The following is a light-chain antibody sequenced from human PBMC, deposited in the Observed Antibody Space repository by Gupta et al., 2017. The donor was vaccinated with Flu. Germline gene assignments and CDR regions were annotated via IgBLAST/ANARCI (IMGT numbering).Light chain of an antibody. V-gene: IGKV3-20*01. J-gene: IGKJ4*01. CDR2: GAS. CDR3: QQYGSSPVT. CDR1: QSVTRSF. Sequence: EIVLTPSPGTLSLSPGEGATLSCRASQSVTRSFLAWYQQKPGQAPRLLIYGASTRATGIPDRFSGSGSGSDFTLTISRLEPEDFAVYYCQQYGSSPVTFGGGTKVEIK.